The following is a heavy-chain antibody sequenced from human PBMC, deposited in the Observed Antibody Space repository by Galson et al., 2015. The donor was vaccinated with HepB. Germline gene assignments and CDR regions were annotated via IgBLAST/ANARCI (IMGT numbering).Heavy chain of an antibody. V-gene: IGHV1-18*01. CDR3: AREDKYYYFWSGYHTGRED. CDR2: ISPYNGNT. Sequence: SVKVSCKASGYSFKMYGISWVRQAPGEGLEWMGWISPYNGNTEYAQKFQDRVTLTTDTSTSTGYLDLTSLRSDDTAVYYCAREDKYYYFWSGYHTGREDWGQGT. J-gene: IGHJ4*02. D-gene: IGHD3-3*01. CDR1: GYSFKMYG.